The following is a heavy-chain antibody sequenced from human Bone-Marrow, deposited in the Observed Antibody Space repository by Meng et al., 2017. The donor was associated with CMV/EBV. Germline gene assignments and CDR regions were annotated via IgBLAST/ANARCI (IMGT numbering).Heavy chain of an antibody. Sequence: SVKVSCKASGGTFSSYAISWVRQAPGQGLEWMGGIIPILGIANYAQKFQGRVTITADKSTSTAYMELSSLRSEDTAVYYCARAVLRFLEWPSDYYYGMAVWGQGNTVTVSS. D-gene: IGHD3-3*01. CDR3: ARAVLRFLEWPSDYYYGMAV. CDR1: GGTFSSYA. CDR2: IIPILGIA. V-gene: IGHV1-69*10. J-gene: IGHJ6*02.